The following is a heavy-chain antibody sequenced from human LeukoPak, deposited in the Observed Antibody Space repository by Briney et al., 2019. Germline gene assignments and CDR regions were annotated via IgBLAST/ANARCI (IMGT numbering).Heavy chain of an antibody. V-gene: IGHV3-30*02. CDR3: ARDGITIFGVVTD. J-gene: IGHJ4*02. Sequence: GGSLRLSCAASGFTFSNYGMHWVRQAPGKGLEWVAFIRYDGSNTYYADSVRGRFTISRDNSKNSLYLQMNSLRAEDTAMYYCARDGITIFGVVTDWGQGTLVTVSS. CDR1: GFTFSNYG. D-gene: IGHD3-3*01. CDR2: IRYDGSNT.